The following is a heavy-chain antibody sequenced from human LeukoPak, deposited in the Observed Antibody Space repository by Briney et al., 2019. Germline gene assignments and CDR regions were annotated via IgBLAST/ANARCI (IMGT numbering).Heavy chain of an antibody. V-gene: IGHV1-46*01. J-gene: IGHJ6*03. CDR3: ARGTILRFLEWLPNYYYYYMDV. CDR1: GYTFTSYY. Sequence: ASVKVSCKASGYTFTSYYMHWVRQAPGQGLEWMGIINPSGGGTSYAQKFQGRVTMTRDTSTSTVYMELSSLRSEDTAVYYCARGTILRFLEWLPNYYYYYMDVWGKGTTVTISS. CDR2: INPSGGGT. D-gene: IGHD3-3*01.